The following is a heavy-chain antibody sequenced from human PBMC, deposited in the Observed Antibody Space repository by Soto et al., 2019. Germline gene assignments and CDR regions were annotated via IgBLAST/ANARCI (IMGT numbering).Heavy chain of an antibody. V-gene: IGHV1-3*01. CDR3: ARAPYGGAPDY. CDR2: INAGNGNT. Sequence: GASVKVSCKASGYTFSNYAMHWVRQAPGQRLEWMGWINAGNGNTYYSQKFQGRVTFIRDTSANIAYMELSSLRSEDTSIYYCARAPYGGAPDYWGQGILVTVSS. CDR1: GYTFSNYA. J-gene: IGHJ4*02. D-gene: IGHD4-17*01.